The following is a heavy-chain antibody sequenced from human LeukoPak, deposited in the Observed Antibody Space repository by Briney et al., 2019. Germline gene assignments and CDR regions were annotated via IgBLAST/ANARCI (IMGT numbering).Heavy chain of an antibody. Sequence: PGGSLRLSCAASGFAFSSYAMRWVRQAPGKGLEWVAFIRFDESNKYYADSVKGRFTISRDNSKNTLYLQMNSLRAEDTAVYYCAKDSPLAARLYYFDYWGQGTLVTVAS. CDR3: AKDSPLAARLYYFDY. D-gene: IGHD6-6*01. J-gene: IGHJ4*02. CDR2: IRFDESNK. CDR1: GFAFSSYA. V-gene: IGHV3-30*02.